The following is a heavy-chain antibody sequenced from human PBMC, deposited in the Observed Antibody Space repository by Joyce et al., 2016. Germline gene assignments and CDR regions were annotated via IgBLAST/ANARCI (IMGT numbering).Heavy chain of an antibody. D-gene: IGHD2-15*01. CDR1: QTRSNIDV. V-gene: IGHV3-23*04. CDR3: AKARTVVVAYTLRDGFDV. J-gene: IGHJ6*02. CDR2: IGASGSGR. Sequence: EMQLEDSGGTLVHPGGSLRLSCKVSQTRSNIDVRAGVRQAPGKGLEWVSGIGASGSGRYYADSVKGRFAISRDNSKNMMYLQMSSLRTEDTAIYYCAKARTVVVAYTLRDGFDVWGQGTTVTVSS.